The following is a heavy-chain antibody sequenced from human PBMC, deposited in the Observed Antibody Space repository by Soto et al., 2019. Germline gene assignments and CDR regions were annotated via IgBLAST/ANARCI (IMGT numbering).Heavy chain of an antibody. CDR3: ARAPTVTTRFGNWFDP. J-gene: IGHJ5*02. CDR1: GYTFTGYY. CDR2: INPNSGGT. D-gene: IGHD4-17*01. V-gene: IGHV1-2*04. Sequence: ASVKVSCKASGYTFTGYYMHWVRQAPGQGLEWMGWINPNSGGTNYAQKFQGWVTMTRDTSISTAYMELSRLRSDDTAVYYCARAPTVTTRFGNWFDPWGQGTLVTVSS.